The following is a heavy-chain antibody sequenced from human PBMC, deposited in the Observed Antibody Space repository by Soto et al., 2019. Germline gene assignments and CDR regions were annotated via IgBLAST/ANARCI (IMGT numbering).Heavy chain of an antibody. Sequence: SGPTLVNPTQTLTLTCTFSGFSLSTSGMRVSWIRQPPGKALEWPARIDWDDDKFYSTSLKTWLTISKDTSKNQVVLTMTNMDPVDTATYYCARNPYDESRIWFDPWGQGTLVTVSS. J-gene: IGHJ5*02. CDR3: ARNPYDESRIWFDP. CDR1: GFSLSTSGMR. V-gene: IGHV2-70*04. CDR2: IDWDDDK. D-gene: IGHD3-16*01.